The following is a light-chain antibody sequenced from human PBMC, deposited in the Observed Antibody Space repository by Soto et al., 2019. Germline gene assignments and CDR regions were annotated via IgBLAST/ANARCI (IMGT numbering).Light chain of an antibody. J-gene: IGKJ1*01. CDR1: QSVSSSY. CDR3: QQYGSSPWT. V-gene: IGKV3-20*01. CDR2: GAS. Sequence: EIVLTQSPGTLSLSPGERATLSCRASQSVSSSYLAWYQQKPGQAPRLLIYGASSRATGIPDRFSGSGSGTDLTLTISRLEPEDFAVYYYQQYGSSPWTFGQGTKVDIK.